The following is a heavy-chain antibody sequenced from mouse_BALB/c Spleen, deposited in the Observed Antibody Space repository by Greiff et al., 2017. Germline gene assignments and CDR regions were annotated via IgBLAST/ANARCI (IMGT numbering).Heavy chain of an antibody. Sequence: EVQGVESGGGLVQPGGSLRLSCATSGFTFTDYYMSWVRQPPGKALEWLGFIRNKANGYTTEYSASVKGRFTISRDNSQSILYLQMNTLRAEDSATYYCARDMRYYGSSNYFDYWGQGTTLTVSS. V-gene: IGHV7-3*02. CDR2: IRNKANGYTT. J-gene: IGHJ2*01. CDR3: ARDMRYYGSSNYFDY. CDR1: GFTFTDYY. D-gene: IGHD1-1*01.